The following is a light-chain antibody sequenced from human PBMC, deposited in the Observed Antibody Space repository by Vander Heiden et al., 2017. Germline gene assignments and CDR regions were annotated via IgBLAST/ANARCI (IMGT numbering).Light chain of an antibody. CDR2: GAS. Sequence: EIALSQLPVTLSLSPGQRATLSCRASKSVSSSHIAWYQQKPGQAPRLLIYGASSRATGIPDRFSGSGSGTDFTLTISRLEPEDFAVYYCQQYGSSPLTFGGGTKVEIK. CDR1: KSVSSSH. CDR3: QQYGSSPLT. J-gene: IGKJ4*01. V-gene: IGKV3-20*01.